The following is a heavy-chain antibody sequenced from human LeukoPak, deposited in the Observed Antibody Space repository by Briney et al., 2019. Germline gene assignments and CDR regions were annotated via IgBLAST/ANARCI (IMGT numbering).Heavy chain of an antibody. V-gene: IGHV1-18*01. Sequence: ASVKVSCKASGYTFTDYGINWVRQAPGQGLEWMGWISAYNGNTNYAQNLQGRGTMTIDTSTSTAYMELRSLRSDDTAVYYCARFDSYGTGAWVYWGQGTLVTVSS. CDR3: ARFDSYGTGAWVY. CDR2: ISAYNGNT. CDR1: GYTFTDYG. J-gene: IGHJ4*02. D-gene: IGHD5-18*01.